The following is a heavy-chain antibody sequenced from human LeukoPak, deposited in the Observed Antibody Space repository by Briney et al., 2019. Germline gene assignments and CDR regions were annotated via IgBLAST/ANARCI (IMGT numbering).Heavy chain of an antibody. V-gene: IGHV4-39*01. D-gene: IGHD1-26*01. Sequence: SETLSLTCTVYGGSISSSNYYWVWIRQPPGKGLEWIGSVFYSGSTYYTPSLKSRVTISADTSKNMFSLKLSSVTAADTAVYYCARQDEWDLLNAFDIWGQGTRVTVFS. CDR1: GGSISSSNYY. CDR2: VFYSGST. J-gene: IGHJ3*02. CDR3: ARQDEWDLLNAFDI.